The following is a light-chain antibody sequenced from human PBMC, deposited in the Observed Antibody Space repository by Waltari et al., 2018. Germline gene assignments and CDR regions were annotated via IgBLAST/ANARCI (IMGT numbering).Light chain of an antibody. V-gene: IGLV1-44*01. Sequence: QSVLTQPPSASGNPGQRVTISCSGTYSNMGSHSANWFQHLPGTAPKLLIHSNTERPSGVPGRFSGSKSGTPASLAISGLQSEDEGDYYCALWDDSLNGVVFGGGTKLTVL. CDR1: YSNMGSHS. J-gene: IGLJ2*01. CDR2: SNT. CDR3: ALWDDSLNGVV.